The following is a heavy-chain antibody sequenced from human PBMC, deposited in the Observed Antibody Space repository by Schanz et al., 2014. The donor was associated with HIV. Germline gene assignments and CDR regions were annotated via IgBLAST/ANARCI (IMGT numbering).Heavy chain of an antibody. J-gene: IGHJ3*02. CDR2: ISSSGGST. CDR1: GFTFSKYS. V-gene: IGHV3-23*04. CDR3: ARDRVGSSASYVTFDI. D-gene: IGHD3-16*01. Sequence: EMKLVESGGGLAQPGGSLTLSCVASGFTFSKYSMNWVRQAPGKGLEWVSTISSSGGSTYSADSVKGRFTISRANSKNTIYLQMSRLRVDDTAVYYCARDRVGSSASYVTFDIWGQGTMVTVS.